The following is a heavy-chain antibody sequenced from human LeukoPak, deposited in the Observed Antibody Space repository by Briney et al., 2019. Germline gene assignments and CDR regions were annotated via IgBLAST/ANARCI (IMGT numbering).Heavy chain of an antibody. CDR2: ISGSGGST. J-gene: IGHJ4*02. Sequence: GGSLRLSCAASGFTFSSYAMSWVRQAPGKGLEWVSAISGSGGSTYYADSVKGRFTIPRDNSKNTLYLQMNSLRAEDTAVYYCANGVGQWLVTYYFDYWGQGTLVTVSS. CDR3: ANGVGQWLVTYYFDY. CDR1: GFTFSSYA. D-gene: IGHD6-19*01. V-gene: IGHV3-23*01.